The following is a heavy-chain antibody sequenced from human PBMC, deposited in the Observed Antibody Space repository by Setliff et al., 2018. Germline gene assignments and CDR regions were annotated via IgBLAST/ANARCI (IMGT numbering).Heavy chain of an antibody. CDR2: ISSSGSTI. D-gene: IGHD3-22*01. CDR3: ARGFYDSSGYPIDY. CDR1: GFTFSSYE. V-gene: IGHV3-48*03. J-gene: IGHJ4*02. Sequence: GGSLRLSCAASGFTFSSYEMNWVRQAPGKGLEWVSYISSSGSTIYYADSVKGRYTISRDNAKNSLYLQMNSLRAEDTAVYYCARGFYDSSGYPIDYWGQGTLVTVSS.